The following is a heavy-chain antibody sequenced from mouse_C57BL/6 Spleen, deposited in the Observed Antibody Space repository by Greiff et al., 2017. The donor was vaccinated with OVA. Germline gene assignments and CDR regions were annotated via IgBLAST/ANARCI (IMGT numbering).Heavy chain of an antibody. CDR3: ARNYYGSSYDYAMDY. Sequence: EPGPGLVKPSQSLSLTCSVTGYSITSGYFWNWIRQLPGNQLEWVSNKSNDGSNNYNPPLKNRISITRDTSKNQFFLKLNSVTTEDTATYYCARNYYGSSYDYAMDYWGQGTSVTVSS. CDR2: KSNDGSN. J-gene: IGHJ4*01. CDR1: GYSITSGYF. V-gene: IGHV3-6*01. D-gene: IGHD1-1*01.